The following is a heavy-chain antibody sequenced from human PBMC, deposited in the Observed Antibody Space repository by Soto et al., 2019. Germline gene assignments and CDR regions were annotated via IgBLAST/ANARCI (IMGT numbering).Heavy chain of an antibody. CDR3: ARDIRARTNYSDP. D-gene: IGHD1-7*01. J-gene: IGHJ5*02. CDR2: IWYDGSKK. V-gene: IGHV3-33*01. Sequence: QVQLVESGGGVVQPGRSLRLSCAGTGFRFGTYGLHWVRQAPGKGLEWVAVIWYDGSKKYYADSVKGRFTISRDDSRSALYLQMNSLRAEDTAVYFCARDIRARTNYSDPWGEGTLVTVSS. CDR1: GFRFGTYG.